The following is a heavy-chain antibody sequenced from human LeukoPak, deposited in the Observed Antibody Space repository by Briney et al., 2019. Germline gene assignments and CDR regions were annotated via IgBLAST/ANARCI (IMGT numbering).Heavy chain of an antibody. V-gene: IGHV5-51*01. CDR1: GYSFTSYW. CDR2: IYPGDSDT. D-gene: IGHD2-21*02. Sequence: GESLKISCKGSGYSFTSYWIGWVRQMPGKGLEWMGIIYPGDSDTRYSPSFQGQVTISADKSISTAYLQWSSLKASDTAMYYCASLAYCGGDCSIREYYFDYWGQGTLVTVSS. J-gene: IGHJ4*02. CDR3: ASLAYCGGDCSIREYYFDY.